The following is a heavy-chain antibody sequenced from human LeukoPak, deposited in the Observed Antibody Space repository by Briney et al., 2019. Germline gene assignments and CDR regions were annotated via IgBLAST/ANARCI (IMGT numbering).Heavy chain of an antibody. CDR3: ARRGYSPYDYVWGIHRGYFDY. Sequence: SETLSLTCTVSGGSVTSSTHYWGWIRQPPGKGLEWIASIYYSGDDYYNPSLKSRVTISVDTSKNQFSLKLSSVTAADTAVYYCARRGYSPYDYVWGIHRGYFDYWGQGTLVTVSS. CDR1: GGSVTSSTHY. CDR2: IYYSGDD. V-gene: IGHV4-39*07. D-gene: IGHD3-16*01. J-gene: IGHJ4*02.